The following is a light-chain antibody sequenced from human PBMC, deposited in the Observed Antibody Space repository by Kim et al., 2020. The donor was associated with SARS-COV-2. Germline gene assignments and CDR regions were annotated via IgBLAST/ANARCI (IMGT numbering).Light chain of an antibody. CDR2: GAS. V-gene: IGKV3-20*01. CDR1: QCLRRTN. Sequence: SSPGERATLSCRASQCLRRTNLAWYQQKPGQTPRLLIYGASNRAPDTPDRFSGSGSETDFTLTISGLEPEDFAVYYCQQYAGSPTFGPGTKVDIK. J-gene: IGKJ1*01. CDR3: QQYAGSPT.